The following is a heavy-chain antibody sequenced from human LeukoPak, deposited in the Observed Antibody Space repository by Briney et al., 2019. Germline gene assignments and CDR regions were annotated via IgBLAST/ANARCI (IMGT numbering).Heavy chain of an antibody. CDR3: ARGVFRFLEAKDV. CDR2: IYYSGST. V-gene: IGHV4-30-4*08. CDR1: GGSISSGDYY. D-gene: IGHD3-3*01. J-gene: IGHJ6*04. Sequence: TSETLSLTCTVSGGSISSGDYYWSWIRRPPGKGLEWIGYIYYSGSTYYNPSLKSRVTISVDTSRNQFSLKLNSVTAADTAVYYCARGVFRFLEAKDVWGKGTTVTVSS.